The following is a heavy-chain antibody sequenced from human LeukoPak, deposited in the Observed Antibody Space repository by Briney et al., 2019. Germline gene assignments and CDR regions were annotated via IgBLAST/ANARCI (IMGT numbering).Heavy chain of an antibody. V-gene: IGHV5-51*01. J-gene: IGHJ3*02. Sequence: RGESLKISCKGSGYRFTSHWIGWVRQMPGKGLEWMGIIDPGDSDTRYSPPFQGQATFSANKSSNTAYLQWSSLRASDTAMYYCARLEDGFDIWGQGTMVTVSS. CDR2: IDPGDSDT. CDR3: ARLEDGFDI. CDR1: GYRFTSHW.